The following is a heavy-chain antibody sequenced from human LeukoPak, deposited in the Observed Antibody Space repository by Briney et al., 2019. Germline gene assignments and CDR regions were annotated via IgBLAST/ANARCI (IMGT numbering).Heavy chain of an antibody. D-gene: IGHD1-26*01. CDR3: TRDGSGSRIPFDY. J-gene: IGHJ4*02. CDR2: IENDASNT. Sequence: QPGGSLRLSCAASGFAFGSHWMHWVRQAPGKGLVWVARIENDASNTRYADSVKGRFTISRDNANKTLYLQMNSLRAEDTAVYYCTRDGSGSRIPFDYWGQGTLVTVSS. CDR1: GFAFGSHW. V-gene: IGHV3-74*01.